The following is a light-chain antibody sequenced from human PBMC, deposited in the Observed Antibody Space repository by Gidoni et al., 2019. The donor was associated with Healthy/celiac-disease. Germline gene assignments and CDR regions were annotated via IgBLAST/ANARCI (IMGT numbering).Light chain of an antibody. Sequence: DIAMTQSPDSLAVSLGERATINCKSSQSVLYSSNNKNYLAWYQQKPGQPPKLLISWASTRESGVPDRFSGSGSGTDFTLTISSLQAEDVAVYYCQQYYSTPPTFGGGTKVEIK. CDR2: WAS. CDR3: QQYYSTPPT. CDR1: QSVLYSSNNKNY. V-gene: IGKV4-1*01. J-gene: IGKJ4*01.